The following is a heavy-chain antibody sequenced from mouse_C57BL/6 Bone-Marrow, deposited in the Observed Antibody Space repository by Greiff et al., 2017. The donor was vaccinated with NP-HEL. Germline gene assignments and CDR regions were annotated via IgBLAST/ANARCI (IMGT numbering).Heavy chain of an antibody. CDR1: GYTFTDYY. Sequence: EVQLQQSGPVLVKPGASVKMSCKASGYTFTDYYMNWVKQSHGKSLEWIGVINPYNGGTSYNQKFKGKATLTVDKSSSTAYMELNSLTSEDSAVYYCARREDGYYFLAYWGQGTLVTVSA. D-gene: IGHD2-3*01. V-gene: IGHV1-19*01. J-gene: IGHJ3*01. CDR2: INPYNGGT. CDR3: ARREDGYYFLAY.